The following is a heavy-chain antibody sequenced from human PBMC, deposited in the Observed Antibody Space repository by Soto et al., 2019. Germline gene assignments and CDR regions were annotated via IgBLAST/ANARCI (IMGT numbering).Heavy chain of an antibody. CDR3: TRLITPLDY. V-gene: IGHV3-73*01. J-gene: IGHJ4*02. D-gene: IGHD3-16*01. CDR1: GFTFSDLT. CDR2: IRSKVNNLET. Sequence: GGSLRLSCAASGFTFSDLTMHWVRQTSGRGLEWLGRIRSKVNNLETVYAASVKGRFTISRDDSKNSAYLQMNSLKTEDTAVYYCTRLITPLDYWGRGTLVTVSS.